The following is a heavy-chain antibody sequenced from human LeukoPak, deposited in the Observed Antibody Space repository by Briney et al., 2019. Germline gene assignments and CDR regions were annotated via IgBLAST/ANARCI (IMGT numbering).Heavy chain of an antibody. Sequence: GGSLRLSCAASGFTFSSYAMHWVRQAPGKGLEWVAVISYDGSNKYYADSVKGRFTISRDNSKNTLYLQMNSLRAEDTAVYYCAKDARGSGSYYSYWGQGTLVTVSS. J-gene: IGHJ4*02. CDR3: AKDARGSGSYYSY. CDR1: GFTFSSYA. V-gene: IGHV3-30*04. CDR2: ISYDGSNK. D-gene: IGHD3-10*01.